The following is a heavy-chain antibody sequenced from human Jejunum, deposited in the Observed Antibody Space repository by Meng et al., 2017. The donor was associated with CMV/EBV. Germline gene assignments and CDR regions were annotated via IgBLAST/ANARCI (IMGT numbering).Heavy chain of an antibody. V-gene: IGHV4-59*01. Sequence: GGSISSYYWTWIRQPPGKGLEWIGYVYYSGTTSYNPSLKSRVTISVDTSKNQFSLKLSSLTAADTAVYYCARDLDPYDFWAWFDPWGLGTLVTVSS. CDR1: GGSISSYY. CDR2: VYYSGTT. J-gene: IGHJ5*02. CDR3: ARDLDPYDFWAWFDP. D-gene: IGHD3-3*01.